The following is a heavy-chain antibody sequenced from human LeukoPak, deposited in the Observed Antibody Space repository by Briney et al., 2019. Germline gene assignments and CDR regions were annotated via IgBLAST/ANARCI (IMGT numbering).Heavy chain of an antibody. D-gene: IGHD2-2*01. CDR1: GGSVSGYY. CDR3: ARQRRSRLPVLGMTIKPMDV. CDR2: ITHSGST. J-gene: IGHJ6*02. Sequence: SETLSLTCAVYGGSVSGYYWSWLRQPPGKGLEWIGEITHSGSTNYNPSLKSRVTMSVDTSKNQFSLKLSSVTAADTAVYYCARQRRSRLPVLGMTIKPMDVWGQGTTVTVSS. V-gene: IGHV4-34*01.